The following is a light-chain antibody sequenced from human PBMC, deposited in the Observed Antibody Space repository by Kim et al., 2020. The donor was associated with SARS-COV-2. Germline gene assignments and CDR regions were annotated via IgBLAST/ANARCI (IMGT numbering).Light chain of an antibody. J-gene: IGLJ1*01. Sequence: GQRVTISCSGGSSNIGRNPVNWYQQFPGTAPKLLIYVNYQRPSGVPDRLSGSKSGTSASLAISGLQSEDEADYYCAAWDDSLNGYVFGTGTKVTVL. V-gene: IGLV1-44*01. CDR2: VNY. CDR1: SSNIGRNP. CDR3: AAWDDSLNGYV.